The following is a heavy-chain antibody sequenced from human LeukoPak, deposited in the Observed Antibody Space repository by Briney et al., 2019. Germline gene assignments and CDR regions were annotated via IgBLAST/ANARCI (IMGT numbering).Heavy chain of an antibody. Sequence: GESLKISCKGSGYSFTSYWIGWVRQMPGKGLEWMGIIYPGDSDTRYSPSFQGQVTISADKSISTAYLQWSSLKASDTAMYYCASRPFETTVVPWDFYWGQGTQVTVSS. D-gene: IGHD4-23*01. CDR3: ASRPFETTVVPWDFY. CDR2: IYPGDSDT. J-gene: IGHJ4*02. V-gene: IGHV5-51*01. CDR1: GYSFTSYW.